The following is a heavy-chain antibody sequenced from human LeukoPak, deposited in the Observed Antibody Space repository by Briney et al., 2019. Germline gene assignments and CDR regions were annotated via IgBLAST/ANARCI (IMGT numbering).Heavy chain of an antibody. CDR2: IYSTAST. J-gene: IGHJ6*03. CDR3: ATRAGYGYMDV. CDR1: GGSTSSNY. D-gene: IGHD5-24*01. V-gene: IGHV4-4*09. Sequence: SETLSLTCTVSGGSTSSNYWSWIRQPPGKGLEWNGYIYSTASTNYNPSLRSRVSMSIDASKNQFYLKLSSVTAADTAVYYCATRAGYGYMDVWGKGTTVTVSS.